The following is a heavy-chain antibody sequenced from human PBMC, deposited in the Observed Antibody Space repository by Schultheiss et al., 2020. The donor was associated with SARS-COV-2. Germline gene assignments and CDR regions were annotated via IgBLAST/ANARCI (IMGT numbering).Heavy chain of an antibody. D-gene: IGHD5-18*01. CDR2: IYYSGST. Sequence: SQTLSLTCTVSGGSITSGGYSWSWIRQPPGKGLEWIGSIYYSGSTYYNPSLKSRVTISVDTSKNQFSLKLSSVTAADTAVYYCARDWGYSYGYYYYGMDVWSLGTTVTVAS. CDR1: GGSITSGGYS. V-gene: IGHV4-30-2*03. CDR3: ARDWGYSYGYYYYGMDV. J-gene: IGHJ6*02.